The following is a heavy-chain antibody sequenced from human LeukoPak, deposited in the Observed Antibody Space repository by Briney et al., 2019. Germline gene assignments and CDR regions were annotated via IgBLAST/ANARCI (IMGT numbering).Heavy chain of an antibody. CDR2: IYYSGST. CDR1: GGSVSSGSYY. V-gene: IGHV4-61*01. CDR3: AARTYYDFWSGYDNWFDP. D-gene: IGHD3-3*01. Sequence: SETLSLICTVSGGSVSSGSYYWSWIRQPPGKGLEWIGYIYYSGSTNYNPSLKSRVTISVDTSKNQFSLKLSSVTAADTAVYYCAARTYYDFWSGYDNWFDPWGQGTLVTVSS. J-gene: IGHJ5*02.